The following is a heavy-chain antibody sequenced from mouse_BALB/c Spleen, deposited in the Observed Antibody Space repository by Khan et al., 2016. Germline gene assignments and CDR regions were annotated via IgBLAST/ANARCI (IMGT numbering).Heavy chain of an antibody. V-gene: IGHV9-2-1*01. J-gene: IGHJ4*01. CDR1: GYTFTDYS. CDR2: INTETGEP. D-gene: IGHD1-1*01. CDR3: ARSTVVARNYYAMDY. Sequence: QIQLVQSGPELKKPGETVKISCKASGYTFTDYSMRWVKQAPGKGLKWMGWINTETGEPTYADDFKGRFAFSLETSASTAYLEINNLKNEDTATYFCARSTVVARNYYAMDYWGQGTSVTVSS.